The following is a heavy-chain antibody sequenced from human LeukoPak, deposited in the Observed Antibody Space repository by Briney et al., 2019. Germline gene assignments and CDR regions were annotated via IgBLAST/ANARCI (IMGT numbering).Heavy chain of an antibody. D-gene: IGHD3-16*02. J-gene: IGHJ4*02. CDR1: GGSISNYY. CDR3: ARSSGYVWGSYRPTTYFDY. CDR2: INHSGST. Sequence: SETLSLTCTVSGGSISNYYWSWIRQPPGKGLEWIGEINHSGSTNYNPSLKSRVTISVDTSKNQFSLKLSSVTAADTAVYYCARSSGYVWGSYRPTTYFDYWGQGTLVTVSS. V-gene: IGHV4-34*01.